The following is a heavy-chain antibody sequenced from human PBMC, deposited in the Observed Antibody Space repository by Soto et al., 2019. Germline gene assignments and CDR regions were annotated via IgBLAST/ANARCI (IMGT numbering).Heavy chain of an antibody. D-gene: IGHD3-3*01. J-gene: IGHJ4*02. V-gene: IGHV2-5*02. CDR3: AHRVLRTVFGLVTTTAIYFDF. Sequence: QITLNESGPTQVKPRQTLTLTCTFSGFSLTTSGVGVGWIRQSPGKAPEWLALIFWDDDKRYSPSLKSRLTITKDTSTHHVVLTMADLDPAETATYYCAHRVLRTVFGLVTTTAIYFDFWGQGTPVAVSS. CDR2: IFWDDDK. CDR1: GFSLTTSGVG.